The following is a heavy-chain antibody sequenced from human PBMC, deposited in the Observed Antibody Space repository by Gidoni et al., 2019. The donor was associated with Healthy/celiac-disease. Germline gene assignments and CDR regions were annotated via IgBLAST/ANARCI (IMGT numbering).Heavy chain of an antibody. Sequence: QLQLQESGPGLVKPSETLSLTCPVSGGSISSSSYYWGWIRQPPGKGLEWIGSIYYSGSTYYNPSLKSRVTISVDTSKNQFSLKLSSVTAADTAVYYCASPPAMFGGNRGAFDIWGQGTMVTVSS. CDR2: IYYSGST. CDR1: GGSISSSSYY. D-gene: IGHD3-3*01. V-gene: IGHV4-39*01. CDR3: ASPPAMFGGNRGAFDI. J-gene: IGHJ3*02.